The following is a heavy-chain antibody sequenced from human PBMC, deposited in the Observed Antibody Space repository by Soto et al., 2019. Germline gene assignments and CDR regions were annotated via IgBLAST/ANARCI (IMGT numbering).Heavy chain of an antibody. CDR2: INHSGST. J-gene: IGHJ4*02. CDR3: ARGYLGYCSGGSCYSVDFRDTPKPFDY. CDR1: GGSFSGYY. Sequence: PSETLSLTCAVYGGSFSGYYWSWIRQPPGKGLEWIGEINHSGSTNYNPSLKSRVTISVDTSKNQFSLKLSSVTAADTAVYYCARGYLGYCSGGSCYSVDFRDTPKPFDYWGQGTLVTVSS. V-gene: IGHV4-34*01. D-gene: IGHD2-15*01.